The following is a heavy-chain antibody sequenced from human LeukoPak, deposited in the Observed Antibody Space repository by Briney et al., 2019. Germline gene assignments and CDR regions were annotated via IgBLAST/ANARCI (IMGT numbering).Heavy chain of an antibody. Sequence: SETLSLTCTVSGGSISSHSYYWGWIRQPPGKGLEWIGNIYYSGSTFYNPSLKSRVNISVDTSKSKFSLQLTSVTAADTAVYYCAGAYCGGDCYSGRAFDIWGQGTMVTVSS. V-gene: IGHV4-39*07. CDR1: GGSISSHSYY. D-gene: IGHD2-21*02. CDR3: AGAYCGGDCYSGRAFDI. J-gene: IGHJ3*02. CDR2: IYYSGST.